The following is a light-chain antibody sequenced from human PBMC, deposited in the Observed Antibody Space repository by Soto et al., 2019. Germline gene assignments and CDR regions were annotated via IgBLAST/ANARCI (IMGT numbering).Light chain of an antibody. CDR3: QHYNSYSEA. CDR2: KAS. J-gene: IGKJ1*01. Sequence: DIQMPHSPSTLSGSVGDRVTITCRASQTISSWLAWYQQKPGKAPKLLIYKASTLKSGVPSRFSGSGSGTEFTLTISSLQPDDFATYYCQHYNSYSEAFGQGTKVDLK. V-gene: IGKV1-5*03. CDR1: QTISSW.